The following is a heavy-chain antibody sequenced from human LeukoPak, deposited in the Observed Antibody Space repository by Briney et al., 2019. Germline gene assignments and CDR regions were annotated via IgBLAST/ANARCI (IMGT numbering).Heavy chain of an antibody. D-gene: IGHD3-9*01. J-gene: IGHJ5*01. CDR1: GGSISSYY. Sequence: PSETLSLTCTVSGGSISSYYWTWIRKPPGKALEWIGYIYYSGSTNYNPSLKSRATISVDRSKTQFFLKLRSVAAADTAVYYCARLSNYDILTGNSWFDSWGQGTLVTVSS. CDR2: IYYSGST. V-gene: IGHV4-59*08. CDR3: ARLSNYDILTGNSWFDS.